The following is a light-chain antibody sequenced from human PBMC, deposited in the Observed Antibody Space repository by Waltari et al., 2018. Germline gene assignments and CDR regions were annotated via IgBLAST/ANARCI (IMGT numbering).Light chain of an antibody. CDR2: SNS. J-gene: IGLJ1*01. Sequence: QSVLIQPPSASGTPGQRVTLSCSGRSSNIGSNVVTWCQQLPGTAPKLLIYSNSQRPSGVPDRFSGSKSGTSASLAISGLQSADEADYYCAAWDDGLNGYVFGIGTTVTVL. CDR1: SSNIGSNV. V-gene: IGLV1-44*01. CDR3: AAWDDGLNGYV.